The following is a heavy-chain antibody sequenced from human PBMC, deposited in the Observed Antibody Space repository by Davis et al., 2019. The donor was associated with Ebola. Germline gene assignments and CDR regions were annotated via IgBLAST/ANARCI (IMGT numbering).Heavy chain of an antibody. Sequence: PSETLSLTCTISGGSLYSGSFYWTWIRQPAGKGLEWIGQIYPSGSTNYNPTLKSRAIMSVDTSKNQFSLKLSSVTAADTAVYYCATNSTSSGFDHWGQGARVTVSS. J-gene: IGHJ4*02. CDR1: GGSLYSGSFY. CDR3: ATNSTSSGFDH. V-gene: IGHV4-61*09. CDR2: IYPSGST. D-gene: IGHD6-6*01.